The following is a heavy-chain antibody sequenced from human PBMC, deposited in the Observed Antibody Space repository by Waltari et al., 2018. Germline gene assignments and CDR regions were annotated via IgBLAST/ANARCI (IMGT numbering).Heavy chain of an antibody. CDR3: AVHYDFWSGYYWFDY. CDR1: GGTFSSYT. Sequence: QVQLVQSGAEVKKPGSSVKVSCKASGGTFSSYTISWVRQAPGQGLEWMGRIIPILGIANYAQKFQGRVTITADKSTGTAYMELSSLRSEDTAVYYCAVHYDFWSGYYWFDYWGQGTLVTVSS. J-gene: IGHJ4*02. CDR2: IIPILGIA. V-gene: IGHV1-69*02. D-gene: IGHD3-3*01.